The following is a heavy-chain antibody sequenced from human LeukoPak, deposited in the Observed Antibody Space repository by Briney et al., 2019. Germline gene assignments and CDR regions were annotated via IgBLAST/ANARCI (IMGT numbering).Heavy chain of an antibody. V-gene: IGHV3-23*01. D-gene: IGHD3-22*01. Sequence: GGSLRLSCAASGFTFSSYAMSWVRQAPGKELEWVSAISGSGGSTYYADSVKGRFTISRDNSKNTLYLQMNSLRAEDTAVYYCVKWLRKVIVVVMGYFDLWGRGTLVTVSS. CDR3: VKWLRKVIVVVMGYFDL. J-gene: IGHJ2*01. CDR1: GFTFSSYA. CDR2: ISGSGGST.